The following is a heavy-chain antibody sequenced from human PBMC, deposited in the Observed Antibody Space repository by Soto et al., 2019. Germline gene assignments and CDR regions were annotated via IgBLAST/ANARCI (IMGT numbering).Heavy chain of an antibody. Sequence: VGSLRLSCAASGFTFSTYTMNWVRQAPGKGLEWISSISSGSSYIYYAGSVKGRFTISRDNAKNSLFLQMNSLRADDAAVYYCARDILSGGAYPDSWGQGTKVTVSS. CDR2: ISSGSSYI. V-gene: IGHV3-21*01. CDR1: GFTFSTYT. D-gene: IGHD3-10*01. CDR3: ARDILSGGAYPDS. J-gene: IGHJ5*01.